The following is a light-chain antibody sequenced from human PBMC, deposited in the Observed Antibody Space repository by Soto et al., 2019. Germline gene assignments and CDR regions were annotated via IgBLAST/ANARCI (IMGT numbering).Light chain of an antibody. Sequence: EIVLTQSPGTLSLSPGERATLSCRASQSVSSYLAWYQQKPGQAPRIIIYGVSSRATGIPDRFSGSGSGTDFTLTISRLEPEDVAVYYCQHYGYPQWTLGQGTKVDIK. V-gene: IGKV3-20*01. CDR2: GVS. CDR1: QSVSSY. CDR3: QHYGYPQWT. J-gene: IGKJ1*01.